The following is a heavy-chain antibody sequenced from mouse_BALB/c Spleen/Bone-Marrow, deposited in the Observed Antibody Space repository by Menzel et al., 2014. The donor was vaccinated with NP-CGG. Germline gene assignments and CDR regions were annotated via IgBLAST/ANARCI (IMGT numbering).Heavy chain of an antibody. D-gene: IGHD2-4*01. CDR2: INPSSGYT. CDR1: GYTFTSYT. V-gene: IGHV1-4*01. Sequence: VQLQESGAELARPGASVKMSCKASGYTFTSYTMHWVKQRPGQGLEWIGYINPSSGYTNYNQKFKDKATLTPDKSSSTAYMQLSSLTSEDSVVYYCARSYYDYDRAWFAYWGQGTLVTVSA. J-gene: IGHJ3*01. CDR3: ARSYYDYDRAWFAY.